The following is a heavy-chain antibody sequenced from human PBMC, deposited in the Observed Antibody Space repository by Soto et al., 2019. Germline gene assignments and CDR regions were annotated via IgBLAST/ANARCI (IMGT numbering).Heavy chain of an antibody. CDR2: IYFDGSDK. CDR1: GFTFSYYV. D-gene: IGHD3-9*01. V-gene: IGHV3-33*01. Sequence: QVQLVESRGGVVQPGRSLRLSCAASGFTFSYYVMHWVRQAPGKGLEWVAVIYFDGSDKYYADSVKGRFTISRDNSKNTVYLQMVSLRAEDTAVYYCATGSRTGAFDTWGQGTMVTVSS. CDR3: ATGSRTGAFDT. J-gene: IGHJ3*02.